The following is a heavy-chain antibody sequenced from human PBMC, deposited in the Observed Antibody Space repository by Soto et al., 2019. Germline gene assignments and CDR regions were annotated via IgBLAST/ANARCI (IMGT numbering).Heavy chain of an antibody. CDR2: INTGNGNT. CDR3: ARDKITGILDY. V-gene: IGHV1-3*04. D-gene: IGHD1-20*01. J-gene: IGHJ4*02. CDR1: GYTFTSYA. Sequence: ASVKVSCKASGYTFTSYAMHWVRQAPGQKHEWMGWINTGNGNTKYSQKFEGRVTITRDTSASTAYMELSSLRSEDTAVYDCARDKITGILDYWGQGTLVTVSS.